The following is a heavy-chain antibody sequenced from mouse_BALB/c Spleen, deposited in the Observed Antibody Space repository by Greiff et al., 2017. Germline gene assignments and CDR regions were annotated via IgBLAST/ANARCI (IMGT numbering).Heavy chain of an antibody. J-gene: IGHJ4*01. D-gene: IGHD2-1*01. CDR3: ARKGEIYYGNYGAMDY. CDR1: GFSLSRYS. Sequence: VHLVESGPGLVAPSQSLSITCTVSGFSLSRYSVHWVRQPPGKGLEWLGMIWGGGSTDYNSALKSRLSISKDNSKSQVFLKMNSLQTDDTAMYYCARKGEIYYGNYGAMDYWGQGTSVTVSS. V-gene: IGHV2-6-4*01. CDR2: IWGGGST.